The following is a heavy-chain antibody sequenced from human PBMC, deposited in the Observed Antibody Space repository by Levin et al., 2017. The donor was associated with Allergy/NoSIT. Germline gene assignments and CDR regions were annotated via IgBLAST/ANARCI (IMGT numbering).Heavy chain of an antibody. CDR2: IKQDGSEK. CDR3: ARSFYCSGGSCYSGLFDYYYYGMDV. Sequence: GGSLRLSCAASGFTFSSYWMSWVRQAPGKGLEWVANIKQDGSEKYYVDSVKGRFTISRDNAKNSLYLQMNSLRAEDTAVYYCARSFYCSGGSCYSGLFDYYYYGMDVWGQGTTVTVSS. V-gene: IGHV3-7*01. D-gene: IGHD2-15*01. CDR1: GFTFSSYW. J-gene: IGHJ6*02.